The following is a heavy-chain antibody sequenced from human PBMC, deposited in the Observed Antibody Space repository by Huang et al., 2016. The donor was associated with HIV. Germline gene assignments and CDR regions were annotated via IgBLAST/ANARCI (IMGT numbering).Heavy chain of an antibody. D-gene: IGHD7-27*01. CDR3: AHIGRLGNYYMDV. CDR1: GFSLNHKGVG. CDR2: IYWDDDK. V-gene: IGHV2-5*02. Sequence: QITLKESGPTVIKHTQTLTLTCSFAGFSLNHKGVGVGWIRQPPGKALEWLVLIYWDDDKRFTPSLKNRITITKDTSKNQVVFTMTNLDPMDTGTYYCAHIGRLGNYYMDVWGNGTTVTVSS. J-gene: IGHJ6*03.